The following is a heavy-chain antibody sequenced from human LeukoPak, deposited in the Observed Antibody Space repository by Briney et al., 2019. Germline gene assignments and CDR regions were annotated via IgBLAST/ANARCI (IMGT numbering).Heavy chain of an antibody. CDR3: ARDWNCTRTNCLDVFDI. Sequence: ASVKVSCKASGYTFTSYGISWVRQAPGQGLEWMGWISTDNGDTNYAQNIQGRVTVTTDTSTNTVYLELRSLRSDDTAVYYCARDWNCTRTNCLDVFDIWGQGTMVTVSS. CDR2: ISTDNGDT. D-gene: IGHD2-8*01. J-gene: IGHJ3*02. V-gene: IGHV1-18*01. CDR1: GYTFTSYG.